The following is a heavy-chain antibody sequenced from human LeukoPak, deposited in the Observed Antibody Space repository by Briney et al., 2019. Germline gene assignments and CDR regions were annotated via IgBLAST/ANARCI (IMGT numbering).Heavy chain of an antibody. J-gene: IGHJ3*02. V-gene: IGHV3-9*01. CDR2: ISWNSGSI. CDR3: AKVDMTTVNFLGAFDI. D-gene: IGHD4-17*01. Sequence: GGSLRLSCAASGFTFDDYAMHWVRHAPGKGLEWVSGISWNSGSIGYADSVKGRFTISRDNAKNSLYLQMNSLRAEDTALYYCAKVDMTTVNFLGAFDIWGQGTMVTVSS. CDR1: GFTFDDYA.